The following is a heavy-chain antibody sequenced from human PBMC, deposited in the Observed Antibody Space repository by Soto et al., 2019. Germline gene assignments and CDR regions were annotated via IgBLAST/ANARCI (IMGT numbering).Heavy chain of an antibody. CDR2: ISGSGGST. V-gene: IGHV3-23*01. J-gene: IGHJ6*02. D-gene: IGHD6-6*01. CDR3: AKAGYISPSPGMDV. Sequence: GGSLRLSCAASGFTFSTYAMSWFRQAPGKGLEWVSGISGSGGSTYYADSVKGRLTVSRDNSNNTLYLQMNSLRADDTAVYYCAKAGYISPSPGMDVWGQGTTVTVSS. CDR1: GFTFSTYA.